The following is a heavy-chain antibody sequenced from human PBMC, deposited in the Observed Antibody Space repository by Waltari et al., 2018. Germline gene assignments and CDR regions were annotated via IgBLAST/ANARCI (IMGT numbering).Heavy chain of an antibody. Sequence: EVQLLETGGGLIQPGGSLRLSCAASGFTVSSNYMSWVRQAPGKGLEWVSVIYSGGSTYYADSVKGRFTISRDNSKNTLYLQMNSLRAEDTAVYYCARDGNYYYYMDVWGKGTTVTVSS. CDR1: GFTVSSNY. CDR3: ARDGNYYYYMDV. J-gene: IGHJ6*03. D-gene: IGHD2-15*01. V-gene: IGHV3-53*02. CDR2: IYSGGST.